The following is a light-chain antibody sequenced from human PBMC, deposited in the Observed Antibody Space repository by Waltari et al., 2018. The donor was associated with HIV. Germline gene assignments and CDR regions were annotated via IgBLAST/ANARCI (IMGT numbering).Light chain of an antibody. CDR3: QVWDSSSDHAI. Sequence: SYVLTQAPSVSVAPGQTARVTCGGNNIGDKTVHGYQQKPGQAPVSVVYDGSDRPSGIPERFSGSNSGNTATLTINRVEAGDEADYYCQVWDSSSDHAIFGGGTKLTVL. J-gene: IGLJ2*01. CDR1: NIGDKT. V-gene: IGLV3-21*02. CDR2: DGS.